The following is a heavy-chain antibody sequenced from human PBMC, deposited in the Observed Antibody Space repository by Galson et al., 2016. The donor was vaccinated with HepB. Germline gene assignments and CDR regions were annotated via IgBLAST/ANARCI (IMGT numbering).Heavy chain of an antibody. V-gene: IGHV3-23*01. CDR3: AKNYDSSGYTVGAFDI. CDR1: GFTFGSYA. Sequence: SLRLSCAGSGFTFGSYAISWVRQVPGKGLEWVSSFAGRGSITYFADSLKGRFTMSRDNSKNTLYLQMNSLRAEETAVYYCAKNYDSSGYTVGAFDIWGQGTMVTVSS. D-gene: IGHD3-22*01. J-gene: IGHJ3*02. CDR2: FAGRGSIT.